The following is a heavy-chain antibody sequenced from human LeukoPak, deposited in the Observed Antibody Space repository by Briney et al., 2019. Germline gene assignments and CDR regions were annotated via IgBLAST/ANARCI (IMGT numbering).Heavy chain of an antibody. J-gene: IGHJ4*02. D-gene: IGHD2-2*01. V-gene: IGHV7-4-1*02. Sequence: ASVKVSCKASGYTFTSSDINWVRQATGQGLEWMGWINTNTGNPTYAQGFTGRFVFSLDTSVSTAYLQISSLKAEDTAVYYCTRQGPGYCGSTSCYGVDYWGQGTLVTVSS. CDR3: TRQGPGYCGSTSCYGVDY. CDR1: GYTFTSSD. CDR2: INTNTGNP.